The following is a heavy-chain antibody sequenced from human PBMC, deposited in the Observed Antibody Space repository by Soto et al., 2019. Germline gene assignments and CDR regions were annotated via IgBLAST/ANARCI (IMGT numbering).Heavy chain of an antibody. CDR2: IFSSGTT. J-gene: IGHJ4*02. Sequence: NPSETLSLTCNVSGDSINTRSYYWGWIRQPPGQGLEWIANIFSSGTTDYNSSLKSRVTISIDTSKNHFSLEVRSVAAADTAVYFCARNSGYSYGFDYWGQGLLVTVYS. D-gene: IGHD5-18*01. CDR3: ARNSGYSYGFDY. V-gene: IGHV4-39*02. CDR1: GDSINTRSYY.